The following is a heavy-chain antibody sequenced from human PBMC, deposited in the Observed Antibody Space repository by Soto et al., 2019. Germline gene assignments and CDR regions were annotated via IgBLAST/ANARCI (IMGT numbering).Heavy chain of an antibody. V-gene: IGHV3-23*01. J-gene: IGHJ4*02. CDR3: AKDDFTDRGDDYFDY. CDR2: IGASGDIT. CDR1: GCSFTNFA. D-gene: IGHD2-21*02. Sequence: XGSLRLSRAAAGCSFTNFAMSWVRQAPGKGLEWVAGIGASGDITWYADSVKGRLSISRDNSKNTLYLQLNSLRFEDTAVYYCAKDDFTDRGDDYFDYWGPGTLVTVSS.